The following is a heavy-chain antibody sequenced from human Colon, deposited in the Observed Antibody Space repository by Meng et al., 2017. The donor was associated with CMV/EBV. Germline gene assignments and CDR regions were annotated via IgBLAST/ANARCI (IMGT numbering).Heavy chain of an antibody. CDR1: GFIFSDNY. J-gene: IGHJ4*02. CDR2: VRDRGNSYTT. Sequence: SGFIFSDNYMDGVRQAQGQGLEWVGRVRDRGNSYTTEYAASVKGRFTISRDDSKNSLYLQMNSLENEDTAVYYCVKSSGTFYPAFDYWGQGTLVTVSS. V-gene: IGHV3-72*01. CDR3: VKSSGTFYPAFDY. D-gene: IGHD1-26*01.